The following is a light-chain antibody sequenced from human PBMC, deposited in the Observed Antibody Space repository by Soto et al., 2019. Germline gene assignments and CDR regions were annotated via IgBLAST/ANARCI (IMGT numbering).Light chain of an antibody. J-gene: IGKJ2*01. CDR2: WAS. Sequence: DIVMTQSPDSLAVSLGERATINCKSSQSVLYSSNNKNYLAWYQQRPGQPPKLLIYWASTRESGVPDRFSGSGSGTDFTLIITSLQAEDVAVYYCQQAVRTPPTFGQGTKLEIK. CDR1: QSVLYSSNNKNY. V-gene: IGKV4-1*01. CDR3: QQAVRTPPT.